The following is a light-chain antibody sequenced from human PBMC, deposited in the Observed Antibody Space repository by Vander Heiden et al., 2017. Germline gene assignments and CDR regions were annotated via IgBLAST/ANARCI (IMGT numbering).Light chain of an antibody. J-gene: IGKJ1*01. CDR3: QQYNSYSPWT. Sequence: DIHMTQSPSTLSASLGDRVTIACRASQSVSSWLAWYQQKPGKAPNILIYKGSSLESAVPSRFSGSGSWTEFTLTISSLQPDDFATDYCQQYNSYSPWTFGQGTKVEIK. V-gene: IGKV1-5*03. CDR1: QSVSSW. CDR2: KGS.